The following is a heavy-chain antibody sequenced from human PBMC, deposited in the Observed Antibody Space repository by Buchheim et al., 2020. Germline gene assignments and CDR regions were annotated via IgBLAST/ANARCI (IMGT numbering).Heavy chain of an antibody. CDR3: TTYNLLTGFDY. CDR1: GFTFTNAW. V-gene: IGHV3-15*01. Sequence: EVQLVESGGGLVKTGGSLRLSCAASGFTFTNAWMSWVRQAPGKGLEWVGRIKNKADGGTTDYTAPVKGRFTISRDDSKNTLYLQMNNLKTEDTAVYYCTTYNLLTGFDYWGQGTL. D-gene: IGHD3-9*01. CDR2: IKNKADGGTT. J-gene: IGHJ4*02.